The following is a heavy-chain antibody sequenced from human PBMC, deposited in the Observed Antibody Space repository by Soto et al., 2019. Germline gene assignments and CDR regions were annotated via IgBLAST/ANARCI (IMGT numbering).Heavy chain of an antibody. Sequence: EVQLLASGGGLVQPGGSLRLSCAASGFTFSSYAMWWVRQAPGKWLECVSAISGGGETTYYADSVKGRFTISRNNSKNTLYRQMNLLRAEDTDVYYCAFNSGAGSYYFDYWGQGTLVTVSS. J-gene: IGHJ4*02. CDR3: AFNSGAGSYYFDY. CDR2: ISGGGETT. CDR1: GFTFSSYA. D-gene: IGHD3-10*01. V-gene: IGHV3-23*01.